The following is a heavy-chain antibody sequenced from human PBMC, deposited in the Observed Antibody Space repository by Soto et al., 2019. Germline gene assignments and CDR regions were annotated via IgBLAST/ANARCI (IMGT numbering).Heavy chain of an antibody. D-gene: IGHD1-26*01. J-gene: IGHJ4*02. CDR1: GYRFSSYW. V-gene: IGHV5-51*01. CDR2: IWPGDSDT. CDR3: ARGGAAINPRKYSLDY. Sequence: GESLKISCQGSGYRFSSYWIGWVRQRPGKGLEWMGLIWPGDSDTRYSPSFEGQVTISADKSINTTYLQWGSLKASDAAMYYCARGGAAINPRKYSLDYWGRGTLVTVSS.